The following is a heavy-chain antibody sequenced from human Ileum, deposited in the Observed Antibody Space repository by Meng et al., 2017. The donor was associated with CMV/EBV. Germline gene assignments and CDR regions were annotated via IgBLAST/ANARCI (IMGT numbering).Heavy chain of an antibody. CDR2: ISSSDGRT. Sequence: GESLKISCAASTFTLNNYGMNWVRQAPGKGLEWVSGISSSDGRTYSADSVRGHFTISRDNSKNTLFLQMNSLRVEDTAVYYCANSGLRAWGQGTLVTVSS. V-gene: IGHV3-23*01. D-gene: IGHD4-17*01. CDR1: TFTLNNYG. J-gene: IGHJ4*02. CDR3: ANSGLRA.